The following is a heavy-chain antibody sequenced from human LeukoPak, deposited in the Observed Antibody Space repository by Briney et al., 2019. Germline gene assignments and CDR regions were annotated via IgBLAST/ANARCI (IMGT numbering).Heavy chain of an antibody. CDR1: GFTFSSYA. J-gene: IGHJ4*02. Sequence: GGSLRLSCAASGFTFSSYAMHWVRQAPGKGLEWVAVISYDGSNKYYADSVKGRFTISRDNSKNTLYLQMNSLRAEDTAVYYCAREARVGYSYGAEYFDYWGQGTLVTVSS. CDR2: ISYDGSNK. D-gene: IGHD5-18*01. CDR3: AREARVGYSYGAEYFDY. V-gene: IGHV3-30*04.